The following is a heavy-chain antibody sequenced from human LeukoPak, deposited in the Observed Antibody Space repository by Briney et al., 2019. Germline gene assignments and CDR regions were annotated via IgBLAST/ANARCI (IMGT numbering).Heavy chain of an antibody. CDR1: GGSISSYY. CDR2: IYYSGST. J-gene: IGHJ4*02. Sequence: PSETLSLTCTVSGGSISSYYWSWIRQPPGKGLEWIGYIYYSGSTNCNPSLKSRVTISVDTSKNQFSLKLSSVTAADTAVYYCAREVVAAAGTVDYWGQGALVIVSS. CDR3: AREVVAAAGTVDY. V-gene: IGHV4-59*01. D-gene: IGHD6-13*01.